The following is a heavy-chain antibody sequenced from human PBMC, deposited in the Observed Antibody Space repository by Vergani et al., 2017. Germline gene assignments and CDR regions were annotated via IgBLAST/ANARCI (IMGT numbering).Heavy chain of an antibody. CDR3: AKDSAAGTFDYYYGMDV. Sequence: QVQLVESGGGVVQPGRSLRLSCAASGFTFSSYGMHWVRQAPGKGLEWVAVIWYDGTNKYYADSVKGRFTISRDNSKNTLYLQMNSLRAEDTAVYYCAKDSAAGTFDYYYGMDVWGQGTTVTVSS. D-gene: IGHD6-13*01. CDR1: GFTFSSYG. J-gene: IGHJ6*02. CDR2: IWYDGTNK. V-gene: IGHV3-33*06.